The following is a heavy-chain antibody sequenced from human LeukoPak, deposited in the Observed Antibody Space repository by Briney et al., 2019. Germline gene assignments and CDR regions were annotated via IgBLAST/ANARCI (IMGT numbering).Heavy chain of an antibody. CDR1: RFTVSSNY. CDR3: ATYRQVLLPFES. J-gene: IGHJ4*02. V-gene: IGHV3-23*01. D-gene: IGHD2-8*02. Sequence: GGSLRLSCAASRFTVSSNYMSWVRQAPGKGLEWVSAFSGSGGSTYYADSVKGRFTISRDNSKNTVYLQMNSLRAEDTAVYYCATYRQVLLPFESWGQGTLVTVSS. CDR2: FSGSGGST.